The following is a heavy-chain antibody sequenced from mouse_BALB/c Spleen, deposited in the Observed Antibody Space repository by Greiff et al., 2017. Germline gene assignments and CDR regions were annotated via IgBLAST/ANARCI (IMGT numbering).Heavy chain of an antibody. J-gene: IGHJ3*01. D-gene: IGHD2-1*01. CDR3: ARDELGYYGNYEAWFAY. V-gene: IGHV3-6*02. Sequence: VQLKESGPGLVKPSQSLSLTCSVTGYSITSGYYWNWIRQFPGNKLEWMGYISYDGSNNYNPSLKNRISITRDTSKNQFFLKLNSVTTEDTATYYCARDELGYYGNYEAWFAYWGQGTLVTVSA. CDR1: GYSITSGYY. CDR2: ISYDGSN.